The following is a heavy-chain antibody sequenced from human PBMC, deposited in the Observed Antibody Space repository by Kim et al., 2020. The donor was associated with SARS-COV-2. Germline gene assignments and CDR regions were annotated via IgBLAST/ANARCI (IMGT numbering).Heavy chain of an antibody. CDR2: IYNGGST. V-gene: IGHV4-59*08. CDR3: ARRDWAAAAGGFDF. CDR1: GGSVSSYF. D-gene: IGHD6-13*01. J-gene: IGHJ4*02. Sequence: SETLSLTCTVSGGSVSSYFWSWIRQPPGKGLEWIGYIYNGGSTYYNPSLKSRVTISLDTSKNQFSLKLTSVTAADTAVYYCARRDWAAAAGGFDFWGQGTLVTVSS.